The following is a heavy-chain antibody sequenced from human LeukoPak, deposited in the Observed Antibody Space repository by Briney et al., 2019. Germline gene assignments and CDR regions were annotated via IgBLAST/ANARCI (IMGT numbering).Heavy chain of an antibody. CDR1: GFTFNNYV. J-gene: IGHJ2*01. Sequence: GGSLGLSCAASGFTFNNYVMHWVRQAPGKGLEWVSGISWNSGRIDYADSVKGRFTISRDNAQNSLYLQMNSLRPEDSAFYYARDGCSSTSATCYKAFDLWGRGTLVTVSS. D-gene: IGHD2-2*01. CDR2: ISWNSGRI. V-gene: IGHV3-9*01. CDR3: ARDGCSSTSATCYKAFDL.